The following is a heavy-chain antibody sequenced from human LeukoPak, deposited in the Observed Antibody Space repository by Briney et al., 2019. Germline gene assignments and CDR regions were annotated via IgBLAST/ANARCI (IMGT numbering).Heavy chain of an antibody. CDR3: AKASSNYFYYFEY. J-gene: IGHJ4*02. CDR1: GXTFSSSD. Sequence: PGGSLRLSCAASGXTFSSSDMHWVRQAPGKGLEWVAVISYDATNKYYADSVKGRFTLSRDNSKNTLYLQTNTLRDEDTAVYYCAKASSNYFYYFEYWGQGTLVTVSS. V-gene: IGHV3-30*18. D-gene: IGHD2/OR15-2a*01. CDR2: ISYDATNK.